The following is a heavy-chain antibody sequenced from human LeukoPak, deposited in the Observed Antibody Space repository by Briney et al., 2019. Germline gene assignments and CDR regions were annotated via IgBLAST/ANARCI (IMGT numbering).Heavy chain of an antibody. J-gene: IGHJ4*02. CDR1: GFTFSSHW. Sequence: GGSLRLSSEASGFTFSSHWMHWVRQAPGKGLVWVSRINSDGSSTTYADSVKGRFTISRDNAKNSLYLQMHSLRAEDTAVYYCARELMGWDLHYFDYWGQGTLVTVSS. CDR3: ARELMGWDLHYFDY. D-gene: IGHD1-26*01. CDR2: INSDGSST. V-gene: IGHV3-74*03.